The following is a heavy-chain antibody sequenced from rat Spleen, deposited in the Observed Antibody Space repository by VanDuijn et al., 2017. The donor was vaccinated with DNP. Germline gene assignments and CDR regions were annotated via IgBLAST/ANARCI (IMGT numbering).Heavy chain of an antibody. J-gene: IGHJ3*01. V-gene: IGHV2-6*01. CDR2: ISNGGST. Sequence: QVQLKESGPGLVQPSQTLSLTCTVSGFSLTRYTVSWVRQPPGKGLEWIAAISNGGSTYYNSALKSRLSISRDTSKSQVFLKMNSLQTEDTAMYFCARPYYYDGSYYYGWFPYWGQGTLVTVSS. CDR1: GFSLTRYT. D-gene: IGHD1-12*02. CDR3: ARPYYYDGSYYYGWFPY.